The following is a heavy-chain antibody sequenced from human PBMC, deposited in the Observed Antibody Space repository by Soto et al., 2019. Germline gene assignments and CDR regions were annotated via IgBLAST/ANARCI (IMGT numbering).Heavy chain of an antibody. D-gene: IGHD3-10*01. CDR3: EREFVVINLHPVDAFDI. CDR1: GYTFTSYA. V-gene: IGHV1-3*01. J-gene: IGHJ3*02. Sequence: DSVKVSCKASGYTFTSYAMHWVRQAPGQRLEWMGWINAGNGNTKYSQKFQGRVTITRDTSASTAYMELSSLRSEDTAVYYCEREFVVINLHPVDAFDIWCQGKMVTVS. CDR2: INAGNGNT.